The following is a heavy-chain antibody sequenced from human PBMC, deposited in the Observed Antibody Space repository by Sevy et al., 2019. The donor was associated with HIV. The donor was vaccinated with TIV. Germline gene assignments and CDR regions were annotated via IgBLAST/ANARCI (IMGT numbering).Heavy chain of an antibody. J-gene: IGHJ4*02. CDR3: ARGAAAGTFDY. CDR2: VNSDGSST. Sequence: GESLKTSCAASGFTFSSYWMHWVRQAPGKGLVWVSRVNSDGSSTSYADSVKGRFTISRDNAKKTLYLQMNSLRAEDSAVYYCARGAAAGTFDYWGQGTLVTVSS. V-gene: IGHV3-74*01. CDR1: GFTFSSYW. D-gene: IGHD6-13*01.